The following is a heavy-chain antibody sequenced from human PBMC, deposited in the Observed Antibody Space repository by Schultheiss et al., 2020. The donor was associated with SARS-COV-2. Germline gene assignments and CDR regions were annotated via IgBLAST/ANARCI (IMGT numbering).Heavy chain of an antibody. CDR2: ISRSSSPI. CDR1: GFTFSRYE. Sequence: GGSLRLSCAGSGFTFSRYEMNWVRQAPGRGLEWVAYISRSSSPIYYADYVKGRFTISRDNAKNSLYLQMNRLTDEDTAVYFCASHTWSHWFDDWGQGTQVTVSS. CDR3: ASHTWSHWFDD. J-gene: IGHJ4*02. D-gene: IGHD1-26*01. V-gene: IGHV3-48*03.